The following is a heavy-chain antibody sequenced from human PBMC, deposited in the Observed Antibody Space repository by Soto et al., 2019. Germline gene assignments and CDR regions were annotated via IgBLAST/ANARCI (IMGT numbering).Heavy chain of an antibody. J-gene: IGHJ5*01. CDR1: GDSISNLDFF. Sequence: SETLSLTCSVSGDSISNLDFFWAWIRQPPGQALEYIGYIYKSATTYYNPSFESRVAISVDTSKSQFSLNVTSVTAADTAVYFCARGRYCLTGRCFPNWFDSWGQGALVTVSS. D-gene: IGHD7-27*01. CDR2: IYKSATT. V-gene: IGHV4-30-4*01. CDR3: ARGRYCLTGRCFPNWFDS.